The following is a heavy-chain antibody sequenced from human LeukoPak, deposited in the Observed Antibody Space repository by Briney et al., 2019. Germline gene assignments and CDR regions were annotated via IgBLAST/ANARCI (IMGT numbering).Heavy chain of an antibody. CDR2: INAGNGNT. V-gene: IGHV1-3*01. Sequence: ASVKVSCKASGYTFTSYAMHWVRQAPGQRLEWMGWINAGNGNTKYSQKFQGRVTITRDTSASTAYMELSSLRSEDTAVYYCARETTYSSGWLEKYYYYGMDVWGQGTTVTVSS. CDR3: ARETTYSSGWLEKYYYYGMDV. D-gene: IGHD6-19*01. J-gene: IGHJ6*02. CDR1: GYTFTSYA.